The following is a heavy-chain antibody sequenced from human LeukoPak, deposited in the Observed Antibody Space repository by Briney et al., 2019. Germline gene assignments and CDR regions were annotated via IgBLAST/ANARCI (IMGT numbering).Heavy chain of an antibody. J-gene: IGHJ4*02. CDR2: IYYSGST. V-gene: IGHV4-59*01. Sequence: SETLSLTCTVSGGSISSCYWSWIRQPPGKGLEWIGYIYYSGSTNYNPSLKSRVTISVDTSKNQFSLKLSSVTAADTAVYYCATDRMATISIAAAGTPISFDYWGQGTLVTVSS. CDR1: GGSISSCY. CDR3: ATDRMATISIAAAGTPISFDY. D-gene: IGHD6-13*01.